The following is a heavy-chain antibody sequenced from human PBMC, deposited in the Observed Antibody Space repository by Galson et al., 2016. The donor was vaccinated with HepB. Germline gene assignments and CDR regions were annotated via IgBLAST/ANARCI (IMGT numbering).Heavy chain of an antibody. Sequence: QSGAEVKKPGESLKISCKGSGYTFTNYWIGWVRQMSGKGLEWMGIIYPGDSDIRYSPSFQGQVTISADKSIRTAYLQWSSLKASDTAMYYCARHVGVPAALEAFDIWGQGTMVTVSS. CDR2: IYPGDSDI. CDR3: ARHVGVPAALEAFDI. D-gene: IGHD2-2*01. CDR1: GYTFTNYW. J-gene: IGHJ3*02. V-gene: IGHV5-51*01.